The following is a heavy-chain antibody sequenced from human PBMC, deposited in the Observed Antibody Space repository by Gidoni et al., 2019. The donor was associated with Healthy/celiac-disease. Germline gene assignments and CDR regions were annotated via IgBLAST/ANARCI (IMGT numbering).Heavy chain of an antibody. CDR2: IYWDDDK. V-gene: IGHV2-5*02. J-gene: IGHJ4*02. CDR3: ANKENWNYADY. D-gene: IGHD1-7*01. Sequence: QIHLQESVPTLVKPTQTLTLTSTSSGFSLRTIGDGVGWIRQPPGKHLEWLALIYWDDDKRSSPSLKSRLNITKDTSKNQVVLTMTNMDTVETATYYCANKENWNYADYWGQGTLVTVSS. CDR1: GFSLRTIGDG.